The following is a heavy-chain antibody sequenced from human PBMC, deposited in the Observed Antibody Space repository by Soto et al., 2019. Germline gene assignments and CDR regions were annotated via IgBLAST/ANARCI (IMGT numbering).Heavy chain of an antibody. CDR3: ARGDYGTGVYPFPDFDY. J-gene: IGHJ4*02. Sequence: HEHLVQSGAEGNRPGASLKVSCKASGYSFTGYYIHWVRQAPGQGLEWMGWINPDSGATNYAQNFQGRVTLTSDTSISTASMDLTSLTSVDTAVDYCARGDYGTGVYPFPDFDYWGQGTLVIVSS. CDR1: GYSFTGYY. V-gene: IGHV1-2*02. D-gene: IGHD2-8*02. CDR2: INPDSGAT.